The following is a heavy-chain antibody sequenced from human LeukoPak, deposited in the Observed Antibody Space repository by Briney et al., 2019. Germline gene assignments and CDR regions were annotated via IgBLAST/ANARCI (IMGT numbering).Heavy chain of an antibody. Sequence: PGGSLRLSCAASGFTFSSYAMSWVRQAPGKGLEWVSAISGSGGSTYYADSVKGRFTISRDNSKSTLYLQMNSLRAEDTAVYYCAKTGTRSGYSSGLIHWYFDLWGRGTLVTVSS. CDR2: ISGSGGST. CDR3: AKTGTRSGYSSGLIHWYFDL. J-gene: IGHJ2*01. CDR1: GFTFSSYA. V-gene: IGHV3-23*01. D-gene: IGHD6-19*01.